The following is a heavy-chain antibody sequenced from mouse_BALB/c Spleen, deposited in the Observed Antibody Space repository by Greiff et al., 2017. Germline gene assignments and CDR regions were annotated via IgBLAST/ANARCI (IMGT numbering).Heavy chain of an antibody. J-gene: IGHJ4*01. D-gene: IGHD1-1*01. V-gene: IGHV14-1*02. CDR1: GFNIKDYY. CDR2: IDPENGNT. CDR3: AEYYGTGGYYAMDY. Sequence: VQLQQSGAELVRPGALVKLSCKASGFNIKDYYMHWVKQRPEQGLEWIGWIDPENGNTIYDPKFQGKASITADTSSNTAYLQLSSLTSEDTAVYYCAEYYGTGGYYAMDYWGQGTSVTVSS.